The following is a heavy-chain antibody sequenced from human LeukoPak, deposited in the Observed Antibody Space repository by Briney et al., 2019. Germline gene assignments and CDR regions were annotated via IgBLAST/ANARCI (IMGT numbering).Heavy chain of an antibody. CDR2: IYTSGST. CDR1: GGSISSGSNY. D-gene: IGHD3-10*01. Sequence: PSETLSLTCTVSGGSISSGSNYWSWIRQPAGKGLEWIGHIYTSGSTNYNPSLKSRLTVSVDTSKNQFSLKLSSVTAADTAVYYCAGGSSFSGAGNYYHVGFDIWGQGTMVTVSS. V-gene: IGHV4-61*09. J-gene: IGHJ3*02. CDR3: AGGSSFSGAGNYYHVGFDI.